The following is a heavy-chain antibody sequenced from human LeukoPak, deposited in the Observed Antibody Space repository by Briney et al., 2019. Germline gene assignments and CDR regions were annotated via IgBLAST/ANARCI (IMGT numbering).Heavy chain of an antibody. V-gene: IGHV3-23*01. CDR1: GFTFSSYG. D-gene: IGHD2-8*02. CDR3: AITEGRLLVWFDY. J-gene: IGHJ4*02. Sequence: GGSLRLSCAASGFTFSSYGMSWVRQAPGKGLEWVSAISGSGGSTYYADSVKGRFTISRDNSKNTLYLQMNSLRAEDTAVYYCAITEGRLLVWFDYWGQGTLVTVSS. CDR2: ISGSGGST.